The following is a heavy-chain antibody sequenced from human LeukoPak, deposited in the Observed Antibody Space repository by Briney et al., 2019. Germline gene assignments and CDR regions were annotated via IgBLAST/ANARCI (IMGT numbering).Heavy chain of an antibody. J-gene: IGHJ4*02. V-gene: IGHV3-33*01. Sequence: PGGSLRLSCAPSGFNFVGYGMHWVRQAPGKGLEWVALIWYDGSKQYYAESVKGRFTISRDNSKNTLYLQMNSLRAEDTAVYFCARAAHCTSGGCYDGPGDYWGQGTLVTVSS. D-gene: IGHD2-15*01. CDR2: IWYDGSKQ. CDR1: GFNFVGYG. CDR3: ARAAHCTSGGCYDGPGDY.